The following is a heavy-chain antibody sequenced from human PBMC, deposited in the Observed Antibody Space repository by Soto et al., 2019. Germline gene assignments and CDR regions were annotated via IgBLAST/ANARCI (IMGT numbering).Heavy chain of an antibody. Sequence: QVQLEESGGGLVKPGGSLRLSCAASGFTFSAVYMSWIRQAPNKGLEYISYISSSGTSANYADSVKGRFTISRDNAKNSRYLQKNGLGAEDTAGYYCARDRGAVAGQYFDYWGQGALVTVSS. CDR2: ISSSGTSA. CDR3: ARDRGAVAGQYFDY. CDR1: GFTFSAVY. J-gene: IGHJ4*02. V-gene: IGHV3-11*05. D-gene: IGHD3-10*01.